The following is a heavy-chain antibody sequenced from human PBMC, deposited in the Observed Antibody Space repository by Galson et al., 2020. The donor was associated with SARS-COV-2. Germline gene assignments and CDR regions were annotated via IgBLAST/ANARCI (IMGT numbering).Heavy chain of an antibody. V-gene: IGHV3-48*03. Sequence: GGSLRLSCAASGLTFSNTEMNWVRQAPGKGLEWLSYISMSGITIYYADSVKGRFTISRDNAENSLYPQMNSLRAEDTGIYYCATGDVWFESWGQGTLVTVSS. CDR1: GLTFSNTE. D-gene: IGHD7-27*01. J-gene: IGHJ5*01. CDR3: ATGDVWFES. CDR2: ISMSGITI.